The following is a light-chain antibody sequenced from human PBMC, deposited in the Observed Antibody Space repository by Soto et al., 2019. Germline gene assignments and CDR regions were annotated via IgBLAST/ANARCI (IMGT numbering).Light chain of an antibody. CDR1: QRLSASD. V-gene: IGKV3-20*01. Sequence: EIVLTQSPGTLSLSPGQRATLSGRASQRLSASDIAWYQQKPGQAPKFLIYGVSSRATGIPDRFSGSGSGTDFTLTISRLEPEDFAVYHCQQYDSSPGFTFGPGTKVDIK. J-gene: IGKJ3*01. CDR2: GVS. CDR3: QQYDSSPGFT.